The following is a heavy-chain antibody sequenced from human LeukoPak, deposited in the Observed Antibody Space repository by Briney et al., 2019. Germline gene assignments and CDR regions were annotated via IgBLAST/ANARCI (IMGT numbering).Heavy chain of an antibody. D-gene: IGHD2-2*01. J-gene: IGHJ4*02. Sequence: PGGSLRLSCAASGFTFSSYAMSWVRQAPGKGLEWVSAISGSVGTTYYADSVKGRFTISRDNSKNTLYLQMNSLRAEDTAVYYCAKDLGPGCSSTSCYRVDTAMALDYWGQGTLVTVSS. CDR2: ISGSVGTT. CDR1: GFTFSSYA. CDR3: AKDLGPGCSSTSCYRVDTAMALDY. V-gene: IGHV3-23*01.